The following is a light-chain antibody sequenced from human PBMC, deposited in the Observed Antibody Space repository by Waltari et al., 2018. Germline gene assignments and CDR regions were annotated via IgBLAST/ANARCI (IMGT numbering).Light chain of an antibody. J-gene: IGKJ4*01. CDR3: QQRSNCT. CDR1: QSVSSY. V-gene: IGKV3-11*01. CDR2: DAS. Sequence: EIVLTQSPATLSLSPGERATLSCRASQSVSSYLAWYQQKPGQAPRLLIYDASNTATGIPARFSGSGSGTDFTLPISSLEPEDFAVYYCQQRSNCTFGGGTKVEIK.